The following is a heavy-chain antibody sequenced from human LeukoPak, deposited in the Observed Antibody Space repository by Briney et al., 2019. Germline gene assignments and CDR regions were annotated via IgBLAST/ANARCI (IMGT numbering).Heavy chain of an antibody. CDR2: INHTSTSI. V-gene: IGHV3-21*01. J-gene: IGHJ4*02. CDR3: VRLRRNSDRSGYYYFYNY. Sequence: PGGSLRLSCAASGFTFSDYSINWVRQAPGEGLEWVSSINHTSTSICDADAVKGRFTISRDNAKSSLYLQMNSLRAEDTARYYCVRLRRNSDRSGYYYFYNYWGQGIQVTVSS. CDR1: GFTFSDYS. D-gene: IGHD3-22*01.